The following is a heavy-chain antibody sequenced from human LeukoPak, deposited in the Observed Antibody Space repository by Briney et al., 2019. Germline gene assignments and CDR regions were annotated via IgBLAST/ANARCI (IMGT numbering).Heavy chain of an antibody. V-gene: IGHV3-23*01. D-gene: IGHD3-10*01. CDR2: ISPSGDIT. CDR1: GFTFSNHG. Sequence: GSLRLSCAASGFTFSNHGMNWVRQAPGQGLEWVSGISPSGDITYYADSVKGRFTISRDNSKNTLYLEVISLTAEDTAVYYCAKDDAWLRFGEWSQGTLVTVSS. J-gene: IGHJ4*02. CDR3: AKDDAWLRFGE.